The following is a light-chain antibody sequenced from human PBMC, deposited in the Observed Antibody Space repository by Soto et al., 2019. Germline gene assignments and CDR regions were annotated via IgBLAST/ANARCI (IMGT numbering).Light chain of an antibody. CDR1: QSVLYSSNSKNY. CDR2: WAS. CDR3: QQYYGTPFT. J-gene: IGKJ3*01. V-gene: IGKV4-1*01. Sequence: DIVMTQSPDSLAMSLGERATLNCKSSQSVLYSSNSKNYLAWFQQKPGQPPKLLIYWASTRESGVPDRFSGSGSGTDFTLTISSLQAEDVAVYYCQQYYGTPFTFGPGTKVDIK.